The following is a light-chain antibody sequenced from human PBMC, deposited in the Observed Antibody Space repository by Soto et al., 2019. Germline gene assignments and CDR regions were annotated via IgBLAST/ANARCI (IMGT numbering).Light chain of an antibody. V-gene: IGLV2-23*02. CDR2: EVI. J-gene: IGLJ2*01. CDR3: CSYAGSTTSV. CDR1: NSDVGSYNL. Sequence: QSALTQPASVSGSPGQSITISCTGTNSDVGSYNLVSWYQQHPGKAPKLMIYEVIKPPSGVSNRFSGSKSGNTASLTISGLQAEDEADYYCCSYAGSTTSVFGGGTKVTVL.